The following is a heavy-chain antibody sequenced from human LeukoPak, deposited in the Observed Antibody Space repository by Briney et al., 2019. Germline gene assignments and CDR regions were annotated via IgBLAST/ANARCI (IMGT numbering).Heavy chain of an antibody. D-gene: IGHD3-10*01. Sequence: GESLKISCKGSGYSFTSYWIGWVRQMPGKGLEWMGIIHPLNSDSRYSPSFQGQVTMSVDRSINTAYLQWSSLKASDTAMYYCARSYGSGSPPWFDPWGQGTLVTVSS. CDR1: GYSFTSYW. J-gene: IGHJ5*02. CDR2: IHPLNSDS. CDR3: ARSYGSGSPPWFDP. V-gene: IGHV5-51*01.